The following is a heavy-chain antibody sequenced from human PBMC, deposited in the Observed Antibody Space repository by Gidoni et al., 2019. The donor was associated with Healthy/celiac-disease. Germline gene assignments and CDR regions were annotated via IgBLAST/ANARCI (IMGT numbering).Heavy chain of an antibody. Sequence: QVQLVESGGGVVQPGRSLRLSCSASGFAFSRDCRHWVRQASGQGLEWVAVIWYDGSNKYDADSVKGRFTISRDNSKNTLYLQMNSLRAEDTAVYYCARAAADGDYDDYWGQGTLVTVSS. J-gene: IGHJ4*02. CDR2: IWYDGSNK. D-gene: IGHD4-17*01. CDR1: GFAFSRDC. V-gene: IGHV3-33*01. CDR3: ARAAADGDYDDY.